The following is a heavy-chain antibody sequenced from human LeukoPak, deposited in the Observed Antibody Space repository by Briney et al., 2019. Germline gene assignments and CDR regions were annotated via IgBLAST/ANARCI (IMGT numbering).Heavy chain of an antibody. CDR3: ARDRREGYYDSSGYYYRGGFDY. CDR2: IIPIFGTA. Sequence: SVKVSCKASGGTFSSYAISWVRQAPGQGLEWMGRIIPIFGTANYAQKFQGRVTITADESTSTAYMEMSSLRSEDTAVYYCARDRREGYYDSSGYYYRGGFDYWGQGTLVTVSS. V-gene: IGHV1-69*15. CDR1: GGTFSSYA. D-gene: IGHD3-22*01. J-gene: IGHJ4*02.